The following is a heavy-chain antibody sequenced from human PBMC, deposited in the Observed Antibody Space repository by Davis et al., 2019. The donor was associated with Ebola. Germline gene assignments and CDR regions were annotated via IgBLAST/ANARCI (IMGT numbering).Heavy chain of an antibody. D-gene: IGHD6-19*01. CDR2: ISYDGSNK. V-gene: IGHV3-30-3*02. CDR1: GFTFSSYA. Sequence: GESLKISCAASGFTFSSYAMHWVRQAPGKGLEWVAVISYDGSNKYYADSVKGRFTISRDNSKNTLHLQINSLRAEDTALYYCAKMAGIAVAYNWFDPWGQGTLVTVSS. CDR3: AKMAGIAVAYNWFDP. J-gene: IGHJ5*02.